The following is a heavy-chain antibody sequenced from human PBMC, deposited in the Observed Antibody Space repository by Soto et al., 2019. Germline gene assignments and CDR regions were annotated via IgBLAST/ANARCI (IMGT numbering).Heavy chain of an antibody. CDR2: IYYSGST. CDR3: ARNQGDLDAVTTTLTFDY. CDR1: GGSISSSSYY. V-gene: IGHV4-39*01. J-gene: IGHJ4*02. Sequence: QLQLQESGPGLVKPSETLSLTCTVSGGSISSSSYYWGWIRQPPGKGLEWIGSIYYSGSTYYNPSLKRRVTIAVDTSKNQFSLKLSSVTAADTAVYYCARNQGDLDAVTTTLTFDYWGQGTLVTVSS. D-gene: IGHD4-17*01.